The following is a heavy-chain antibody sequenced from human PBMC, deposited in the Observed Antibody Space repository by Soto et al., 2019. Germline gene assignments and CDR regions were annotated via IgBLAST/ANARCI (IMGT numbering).Heavy chain of an antibody. J-gene: IGHJ4*02. V-gene: IGHV3-30-3*01. CDR1: GFSFSSYA. D-gene: IGHD3-10*01. CDR2: ISYDGSNK. Sequence: GGSLRLSCAASGFSFSSYAMHWVRQAPGKGLEWVAVISYDGSNKYYADSVKGRFTISRDNSKNTLYLQMNSLRAEDTAVYYCATLIAGSGSPFVIDYWGQGTLVTVSS. CDR3: ATLIAGSGSPFVIDY.